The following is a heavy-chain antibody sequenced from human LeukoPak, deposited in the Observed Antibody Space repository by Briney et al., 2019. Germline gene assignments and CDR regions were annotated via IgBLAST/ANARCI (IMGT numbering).Heavy chain of an antibody. Sequence: PGGSLRLSCAASGFIFNRYAMSWVRQAPGKGLEWVSSFTNDGYTFYADSVKGQFTISRDNSKNTLYLQMNSLRAEDTAVYYCAKASPFLEWLLLIGGPTDWGQGTLVTVSS. CDR2: FTNDGYT. CDR3: AKASPFLEWLLLIGGPTD. J-gene: IGHJ4*02. D-gene: IGHD3-3*02. CDR1: GFIFNRYA. V-gene: IGHV3-23*01.